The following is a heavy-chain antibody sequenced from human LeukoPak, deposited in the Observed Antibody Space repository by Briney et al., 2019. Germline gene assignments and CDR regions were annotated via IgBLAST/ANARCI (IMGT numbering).Heavy chain of an antibody. CDR3: ARGPD. CDR2: ISSSSSYI. CDR1: GFTFRDYY. Sequence: SGGSLRLSCVASGFTFRDYYMSWIRRAPGKGLEWVSYISSSSSYIDYADSVKGRFTISRDNAKNSLHLQMKSLRAEDTAVYSCARGPDWGQGILVTVSS. J-gene: IGHJ4*02. V-gene: IGHV3-11*05.